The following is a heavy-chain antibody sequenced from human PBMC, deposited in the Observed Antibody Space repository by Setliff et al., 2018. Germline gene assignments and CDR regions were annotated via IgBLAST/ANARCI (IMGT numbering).Heavy chain of an antibody. CDR2: IYPSDSHT. Sequence: GESLKISCKASGYTFSRYWIGWVRQMPGKGLEWLGIIYPSDSHTRCSPSFQGQVTISADKSISTAYLQWSSLKASDTAMYYCARALASAGTVYFDYWGQGTLVTVSS. CDR3: ARALASAGTVYFDY. J-gene: IGHJ4*02. V-gene: IGHV5-51*01. D-gene: IGHD6-13*01. CDR1: GYTFSRYW.